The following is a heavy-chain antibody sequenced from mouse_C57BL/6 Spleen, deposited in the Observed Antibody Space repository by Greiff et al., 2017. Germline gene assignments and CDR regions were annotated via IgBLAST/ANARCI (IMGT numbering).Heavy chain of an antibody. D-gene: IGHD1-1*01. V-gene: IGHV5-6*02. J-gene: IGHJ1*03. CDR1: GFTFSSYG. Sequence: DVMLVESGGDLVKPGGSLKLSCAASGFTFSSYGMSWVRQTPDKRLEWVATISSGGSYTYYPDSVKGRFTISRDNAKNTLYLQMSSLKSEDTAMYYCARLTTVVARDWYFDVWGTGTTVTVSS. CDR3: ARLTTVVARDWYFDV. CDR2: ISSGGSYT.